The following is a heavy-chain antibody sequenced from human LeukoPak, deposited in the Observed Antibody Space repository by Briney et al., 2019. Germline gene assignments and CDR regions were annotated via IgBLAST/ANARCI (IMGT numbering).Heavy chain of an antibody. Sequence: ASVKVSCKASRGTFSSYTISWVRQAPGQGLEWMGWINPDTGGTNYAQKFQGRVTMTRDTSISTAYMELSRLRSDDTAVYYCAREYSTSWYRSYINFDFWGQGTLVTVSS. CDR3: AREYSTSWYRSYINFDF. D-gene: IGHD6-13*01. CDR1: RGTFSSYT. V-gene: IGHV1-2*02. CDR2: INPDTGGT. J-gene: IGHJ4*02.